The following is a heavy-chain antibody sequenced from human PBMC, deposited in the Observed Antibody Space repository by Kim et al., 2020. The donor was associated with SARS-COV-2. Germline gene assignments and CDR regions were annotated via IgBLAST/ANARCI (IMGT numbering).Heavy chain of an antibody. CDR2: INPSGGST. J-gene: IGHJ6*02. V-gene: IGHV1-46*01. CDR1: GYTFTSYY. D-gene: IGHD2-2*01. Sequence: ASVKVSCKASGYTFTSYYMHWVRQAPGQGLEWMGIINPSGGSTSYAQKFQGRVTMTRDTSTSTVYMELSSLRSEGTAVYYCARDIVVVPAAILGFSGMDVWGQGTTVTVSS. CDR3: ARDIVVVPAAILGFSGMDV.